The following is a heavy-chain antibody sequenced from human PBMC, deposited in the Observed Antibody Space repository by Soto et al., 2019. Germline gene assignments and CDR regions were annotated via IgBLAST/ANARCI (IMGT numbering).Heavy chain of an antibody. CDR1: GFTFSNYW. CDR3: VRTSLVVAVATREDF. V-gene: IGHV3-74*01. D-gene: IGHD2-15*01. J-gene: IGHJ4*02. CDR2: IDSDGSRI. Sequence: EVQLVESGGGLVQPGESLRLSCAASGFTFSNYWMHWVRQAPGKGLVWVSRIDSDGSRITYADFVKGRFTTSRDNAKNTVYPHMNSLTAEDTAVYYCVRTSLVVAVATREDFWGQGTMITVSS.